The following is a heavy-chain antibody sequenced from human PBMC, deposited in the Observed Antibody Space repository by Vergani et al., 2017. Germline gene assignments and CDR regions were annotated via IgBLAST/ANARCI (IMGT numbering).Heavy chain of an antibody. V-gene: IGHV1-8*01. CDR1: GYSFSSYD. J-gene: IGHJ6*03. CDR2: MNPNSGTT. Sequence: QVQLVQSGAEVKKPGASVKVSCRASGYSFSSYDISWVRQATGQGLEWMGWMNPNSGTTGYAQKFQGRVNMTRNTSINTAYMELSRLSFEDAAVYYCARSTDYPDDYVSSDYFRRTLDVWGKGTTVTVS. D-gene: IGHD4/OR15-4a*01. CDR3: ARSTDYPDDYVSSDYFRRTLDV.